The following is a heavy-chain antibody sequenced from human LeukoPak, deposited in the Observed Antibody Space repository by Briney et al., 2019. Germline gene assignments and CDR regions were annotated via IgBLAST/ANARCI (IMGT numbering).Heavy chain of an antibody. D-gene: IGHD3-22*01. CDR1: GFTFSSYA. CDR2: ISGSGGST. CDR3: AKDSRGYQDYFDY. V-gene: IGHV3-23*01. Sequence: GGSLRLSCAASGFTFSSYAMSWVRQAPGKGLEWVSVISGSGGSTYYAASVKGRFTISRDNSKNTLYLQMNSLRAEDTAVYYCAKDSRGYQDYFDYWGQGTQVTVSS. J-gene: IGHJ4*02.